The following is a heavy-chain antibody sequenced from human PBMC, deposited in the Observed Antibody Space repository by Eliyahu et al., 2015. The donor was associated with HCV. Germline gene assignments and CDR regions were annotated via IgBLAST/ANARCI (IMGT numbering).Heavy chain of an antibody. CDR2: INTSGST. CDR1: GGSISNYY. D-gene: IGHD5-12*01. CDR3: ARGGYSGYDYTWFDP. Sequence: QVQLQESGPGVVKPSETLSLICAXSGGSISNYYWNWIRQPAGKGLXWIGRINTSGSTDYNPSLKSRVTMSLDTSKNQVSLRLSSVTAADTATYYCARGGYSGYDYTWFDPWGQGKLVTVAS. J-gene: IGHJ5*02. V-gene: IGHV4-4*07.